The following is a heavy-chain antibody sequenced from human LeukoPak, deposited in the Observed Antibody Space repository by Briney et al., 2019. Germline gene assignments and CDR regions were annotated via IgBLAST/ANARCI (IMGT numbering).Heavy chain of an antibody. Sequence: ASVKVSCKASGYTFTGYYMHWVRQAPGQGLEWMGWSNPNSGGTNYAQKFQGRVTMTRYTSISTAHMELSRLRSDDTAVYYCARVPPYYGSPFDYWGQGTLVTVSS. CDR1: GYTFTGYY. J-gene: IGHJ4*02. CDR3: ARVPPYYGSPFDY. D-gene: IGHD3-10*01. V-gene: IGHV1-2*02. CDR2: SNPNSGGT.